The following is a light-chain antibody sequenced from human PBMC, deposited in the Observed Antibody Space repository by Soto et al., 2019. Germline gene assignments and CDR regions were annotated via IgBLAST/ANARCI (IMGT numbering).Light chain of an antibody. V-gene: IGLV2-14*01. CDR2: AVS. Sequence: QSVLTQPASVSGSPGQSITISCTGTSSDVGGYSYVSWYQQLPGKAPKLMIYAVSSRPSGVSNRFSGSKSGNTASLTISGLQAEDEADYYCSSYTSSSTLVFGGGTKLTVL. J-gene: IGLJ2*01. CDR3: SSYTSSSTLV. CDR1: SSDVGGYSY.